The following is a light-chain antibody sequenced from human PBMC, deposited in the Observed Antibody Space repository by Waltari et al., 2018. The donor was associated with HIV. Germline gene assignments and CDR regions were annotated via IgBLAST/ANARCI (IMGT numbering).Light chain of an antibody. Sequence: DIVMTQSPLSLPVTPGEPASISCRSSQSLLHSNGYNYLDWYLQKPGQSPQLLIYLGSNRASGVPDRFSGSRSGTDFTLKISRVEAADVGVYYCMQALQTPYTFGQGTKLEIK. CDR2: LGS. CDR3: MQALQTPYT. V-gene: IGKV2-28*01. J-gene: IGKJ2*01. CDR1: QSLLHSNGYNY.